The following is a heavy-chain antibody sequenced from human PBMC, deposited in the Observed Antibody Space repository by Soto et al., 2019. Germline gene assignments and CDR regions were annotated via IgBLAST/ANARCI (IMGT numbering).Heavy chain of an antibody. V-gene: IGHV1-18*01. D-gene: IGHD3-22*01. CDR3: ARAAYYYDSSGYYPGDY. CDR2: ISAYNGNT. J-gene: IGHJ4*02. CDR1: GYTFTSYG. Sequence: VASVKVSCKASGYTFTSYGISWVRQAPGQGLEWMGWISAYNGNTNYAQKLQGRVTMTTDTSTSTAYMEVSSLRSEDTAVYYCARAAYYYDSSGYYPGDYWGQGSLVTVSS.